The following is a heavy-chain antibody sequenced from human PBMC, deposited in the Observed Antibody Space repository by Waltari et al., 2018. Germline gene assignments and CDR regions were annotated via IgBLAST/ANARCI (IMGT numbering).Heavy chain of an antibody. CDR2: IYYSGST. CDR3: ARGRSYYYYYMDV. CDR1: GGSISSGGYY. Sequence: QVQLQESGPGLVKPSQTLSLTCTVSGGSISSGGYYWSWIRQHPGKGLEWIGYIYYSGSTYYNPSLKSRVTISVDTSKNQFSLKLSAVTAADTAVYYCARGRSYYYYYMDVWGKGTTVTVSS. J-gene: IGHJ6*03. V-gene: IGHV4-31*03.